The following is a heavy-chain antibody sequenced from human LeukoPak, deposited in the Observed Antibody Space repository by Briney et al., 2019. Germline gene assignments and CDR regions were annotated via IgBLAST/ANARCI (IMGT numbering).Heavy chain of an antibody. CDR1: GFTFSNYA. CDR3: ATYRQVLLPFVS. Sequence: GGSLRLSCAASGFTFSNYAMSWVRQAPGKGLGWVSAISGSASSTYHADSVKGRFTISRDNSKNTLYLQMNSLRADDTAVYYCATYRQVLLPFVSWGQGTLVTVSS. V-gene: IGHV3-23*01. CDR2: ISGSASST. D-gene: IGHD2-8*02. J-gene: IGHJ5*02.